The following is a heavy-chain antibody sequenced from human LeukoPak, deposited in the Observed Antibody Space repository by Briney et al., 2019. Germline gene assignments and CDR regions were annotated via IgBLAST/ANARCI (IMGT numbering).Heavy chain of an antibody. CDR2: IIPVYGTP. CDR1: GGSFSNYV. V-gene: IGHV1-69*06. D-gene: IGHD3-22*01. CDR3: ATHYDSNTNALREFGY. Sequence: ASVKVSCKANGGSFSNYVMHWVRQAPGQRLEWMGGIIPVYGTPNSAQKFRSRVSITADKSTTTAYMELSSLRPEDTAIYYCATHYDSNTNALREFGYWGQGTLVTVSS. J-gene: IGHJ4*02.